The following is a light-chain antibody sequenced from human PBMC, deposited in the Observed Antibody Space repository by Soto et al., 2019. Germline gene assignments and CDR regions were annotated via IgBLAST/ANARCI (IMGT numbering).Light chain of an antibody. CDR3: AAWDDSLGGVV. CDR2: RSN. J-gene: IGLJ2*01. V-gene: IGLV1-47*01. Sequence: QSVLTQPPSASGTRGQRVPISCSGSSSNIGSGYVYWYQQLPGTAPKVLIYRSNQRPSGVPDRISGSRSGTSASLAIIGLRSDDEDEYYCAAWDDSLGGVVFVGGTKLTVL. CDR1: SSNIGSGY.